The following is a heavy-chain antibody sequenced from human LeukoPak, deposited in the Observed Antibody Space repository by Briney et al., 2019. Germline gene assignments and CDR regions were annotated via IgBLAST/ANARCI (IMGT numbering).Heavy chain of an antibody. V-gene: IGHV4-39*07. D-gene: IGHD3-22*01. J-gene: IGHJ4*02. CDR3: ARLDSSGYYPQSYFDY. Sequence: SETLSLTCSVSGGSISSYYWGWIRQPPGKGLEWIGSIYYSGSTYYNPSLKSRVTISVDTSKNQFSLKLSSVTAADTAVYYCARLDSSGYYPQSYFDYWGQGTLVTVSS. CDR2: IYYSGST. CDR1: GGSISSYY.